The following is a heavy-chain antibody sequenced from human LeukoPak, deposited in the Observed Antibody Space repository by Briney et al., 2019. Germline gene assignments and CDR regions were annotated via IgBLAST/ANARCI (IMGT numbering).Heavy chain of an antibody. Sequence: SQTLSLTCAISGDSVSSNSATWNWIRQSPSRDLEWLGRTYYRSKWFNDYAVSVKSRITINPDTSENQFSLQLNSVTPEDTAVYYCTRAFLYSSSSTFDYWGQGTLVTVSS. V-gene: IGHV6-1*01. CDR3: TRAFLYSSSSTFDY. CDR1: GDSVSSNSAT. CDR2: TYYRSKWFN. J-gene: IGHJ4*02. D-gene: IGHD6-13*01.